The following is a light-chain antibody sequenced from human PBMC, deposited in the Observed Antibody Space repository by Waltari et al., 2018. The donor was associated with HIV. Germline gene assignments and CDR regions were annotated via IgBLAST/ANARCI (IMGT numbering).Light chain of an antibody. CDR2: EVT. V-gene: IGLV2-14*01. CDR3: SSYTTRSTVI. Sequence: QSALTQPASVSGSPGQSITFSCAGTSTDVGRYNYVSWYQQHPGKAPELIIYEVTNRPSGVSNRFSGSKSGNTASLTISGLQAEDEADYYCSSYTTRSTVIFGGGTKLTVL. J-gene: IGLJ2*01. CDR1: STDVGRYNY.